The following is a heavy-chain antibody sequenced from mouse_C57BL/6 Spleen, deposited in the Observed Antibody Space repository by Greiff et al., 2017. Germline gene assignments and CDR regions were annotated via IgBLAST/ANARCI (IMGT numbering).Heavy chain of an antibody. CDR3: ARCGLYAMDY. CDR1: GYTFTSYW. Sequence: QVHVKQPGAELVKPGASVKMSCKASGYTFTSYWITWVKQRPGQGLEWIGDIYPGSGSTNYNEKFKSKATLTVDTSSSTAYMQLSSLTSEDSAVYYCARCGLYAMDYWGQGTSVTVSS. V-gene: IGHV1-55*01. J-gene: IGHJ4*01. CDR2: IYPGSGST. D-gene: IGHD3-1*01.